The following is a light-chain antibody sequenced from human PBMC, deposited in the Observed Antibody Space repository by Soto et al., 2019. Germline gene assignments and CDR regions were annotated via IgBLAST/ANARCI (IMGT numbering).Light chain of an antibody. Sequence: QSVLTQPPSASGTPGQRITISCSGSSSNLGSNYVFWYQQLPGAAPKLLIYNNNQRPSGVPDRFSGSKSGTSASLAISGLRSEDEADYYCAAWDDSLSGVVFGGGTQLTV. V-gene: IGLV1-47*02. CDR2: NNN. CDR1: SSNLGSNY. J-gene: IGLJ2*01. CDR3: AAWDDSLSGVV.